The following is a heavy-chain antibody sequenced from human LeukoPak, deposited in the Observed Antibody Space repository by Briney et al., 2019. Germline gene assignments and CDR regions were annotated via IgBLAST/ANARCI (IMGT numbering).Heavy chain of an antibody. Sequence: PSETLSLTCTVSGYSINSGYYWGWIRQPPGKGLEWIGSIYHCGSTYYNPSLKSRVTISVDTSKNQFSLRVSSVTAADTAVYYCARGESSRPKFHFDYWGQGTLVTVSS. V-gene: IGHV4-38-2*02. CDR3: ARGESSRPKFHFDY. CDR2: IYHCGST. D-gene: IGHD6-13*01. CDR1: GYSINSGYY. J-gene: IGHJ4*02.